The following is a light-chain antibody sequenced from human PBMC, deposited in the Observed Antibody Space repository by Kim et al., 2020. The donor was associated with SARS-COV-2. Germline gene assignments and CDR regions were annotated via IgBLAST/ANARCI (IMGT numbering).Light chain of an antibody. J-gene: IGLJ1*01. CDR3: NSRDSNGNPRYV. Sequence: SSELTQDPAVSVALGQTVRITCQGDSLRSYYASWYQQKPGQAPVLVIYGKNNRPSGIPDRFSGSSSGNTASLTITGAQAEDEADYYCNSRDSNGNPRYVFGTGTKVTVL. V-gene: IGLV3-19*01. CDR2: GKN. CDR1: SLRSYY.